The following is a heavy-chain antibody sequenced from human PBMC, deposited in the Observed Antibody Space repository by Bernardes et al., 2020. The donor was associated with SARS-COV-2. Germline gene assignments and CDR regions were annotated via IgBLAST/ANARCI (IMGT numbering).Heavy chain of an antibody. Sequence: GGSLRLSCAASGFTFSNYAMNWVRQAPGKGLAWVSGITDSGGRAYYADSVKGRFTISRDNSKDTLFLQMNSLRVEDTAVYHCAKPVITVTTPIDYWGQGTLVTVSS. CDR3: AKPVITVTTPIDY. CDR2: ITDSGGRA. J-gene: IGHJ4*02. D-gene: IGHD4-17*01. CDR1: GFTFSNYA. V-gene: IGHV3-23*01.